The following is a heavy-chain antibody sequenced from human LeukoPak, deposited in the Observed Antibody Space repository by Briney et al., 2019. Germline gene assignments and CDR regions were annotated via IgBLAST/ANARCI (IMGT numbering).Heavy chain of an antibody. J-gene: IGHJ4*02. V-gene: IGHV3-23*01. CDR3: AKHIVRATRAYDY. CDR2: ISGSGNGT. Sequence: GSLRLSCAASGFTFSCYAMNWARPAPGNGLEWVSSISGSGNGTFYADSMKGRFTISRDNSKNTLYLQMNSLRAEDTAVYYCAKHIVRATRAYDYWGQGTLVTVSS. D-gene: IGHD1-26*01. CDR1: GFTFSCYA.